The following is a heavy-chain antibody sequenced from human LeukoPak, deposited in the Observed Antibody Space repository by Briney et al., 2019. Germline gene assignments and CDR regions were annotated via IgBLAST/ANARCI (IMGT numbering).Heavy chain of an antibody. J-gene: IGHJ3*02. V-gene: IGHV3-21*01. D-gene: IGHD3-22*01. CDR3: ARTQTNYYDSSGYWHRPRAAGPDAFDI. CDR1: GFTFSSYS. CDR2: ISSSSSYI. Sequence: GGSLRPSCAASGFTFSSYSMNWVRQAPGKGLEWVSSISSSSSYIYYADSVKGRFTISRDNAKNSLYLQMNSLRAEDTAVYYCARTQTNYYDSSGYWHRPRAAGPDAFDIWGQGTMVTVSS.